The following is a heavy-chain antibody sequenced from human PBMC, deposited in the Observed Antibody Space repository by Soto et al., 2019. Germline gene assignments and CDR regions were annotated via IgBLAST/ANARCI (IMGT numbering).Heavy chain of an antibody. Sequence: PGGSLRLSCAASGFTFSSYDMHWVRQATGKGLEWVSAIGTAGDTYYPGSVKGRFTISRENAKNSLYLQMNSLRAGDTAVYYCARAPTAGYDRPYYMDVWGKGTTVTVSS. D-gene: IGHD2-15*01. CDR2: IGTAGDT. J-gene: IGHJ6*03. CDR1: GFTFSSYD. V-gene: IGHV3-13*01. CDR3: ARAPTAGYDRPYYMDV.